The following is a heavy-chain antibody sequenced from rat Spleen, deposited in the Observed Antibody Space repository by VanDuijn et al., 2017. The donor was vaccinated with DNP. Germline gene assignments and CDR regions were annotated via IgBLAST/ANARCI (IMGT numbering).Heavy chain of an antibody. CDR1: GFTFSAYY. CDR3: VRWNSGHFDY. J-gene: IGHJ2*01. V-gene: IGHV5-22*01. D-gene: IGHD4-3*01. Sequence: EVQLVESGGGLVQPGRSLKLSCAASGFTFSAYYMAWVRQAPAKGLEWVAYIGSPAYAPYHSDSVKGRFTISRDNAKSTLYLQMNSLRSEDMATYYCVRWNSGHFDYWGQGVMVTVSS. CDR2: IGSPAYAP.